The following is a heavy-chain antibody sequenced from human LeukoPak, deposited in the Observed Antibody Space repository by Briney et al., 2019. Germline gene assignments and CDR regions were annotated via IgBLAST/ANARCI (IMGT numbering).Heavy chain of an antibody. J-gene: IGHJ4*02. V-gene: IGHV3-23*01. CDR2: ISGSGGST. Sequence: PGGSLRLSCAASGFTFSSYAMSWVRQAPGKGLEWVSAISGSGGSTYYADSVKGRFTISRDNSKNTLYLQMNSLRAEDTAVYYCARDHESPWYYYGSGSYYNPDYWGQGTLVTVSS. CDR3: ARDHESPWYYYGSGSYYNPDY. D-gene: IGHD3-10*01. CDR1: GFTFSSYA.